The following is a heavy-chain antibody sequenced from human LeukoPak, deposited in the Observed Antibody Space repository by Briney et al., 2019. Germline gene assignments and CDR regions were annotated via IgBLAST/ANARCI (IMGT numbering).Heavy chain of an antibody. CDR2: INAGNGIT. J-gene: IGHJ4*02. D-gene: IGHD3-22*01. V-gene: IGHV1-3*01. Sequence: ASVKVSCKASGYIFTSFTIHWVRQAPGQRLEWMGWINAGNGITKFSQRFQDRVTITRDTSASTAYMELSSLRSEDTAVYYCARDGNYYDNSGYSLFDYWGQGTLVTVSS. CDR3: ARDGNYYDNSGYSLFDY. CDR1: GYIFTSFT.